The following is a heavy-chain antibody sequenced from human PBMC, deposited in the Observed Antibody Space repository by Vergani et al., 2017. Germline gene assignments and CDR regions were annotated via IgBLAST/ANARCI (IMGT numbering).Heavy chain of an antibody. CDR2: IYYSGST. V-gene: IGHV4-59*01. CDR1: GGSISSYY. J-gene: IGHJ5*02. CDR3: ARVVRGGSYDDGSGYRPVWFDP. Sequence: QVQLQESGPGLVKPSETLSLTCTVSGGSISSYYWSWIRQPPGKGLEWIGYIYYSGSTNYNPSLKSRVTISVDTSKNQFSLKLSSVTAADTAVYYCARVVRGGSYDDGSGYRPVWFDPWGQGTLVTVSS. D-gene: IGHD3-22*01.